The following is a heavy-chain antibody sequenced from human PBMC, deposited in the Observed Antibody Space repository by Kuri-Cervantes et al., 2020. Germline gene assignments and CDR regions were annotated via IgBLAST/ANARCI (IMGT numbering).Heavy chain of an antibody. J-gene: IGHJ3*02. CDR3: AKGSVEMATFGGFDI. Sequence: GEYLKISCAASGFTFSNYGMHWVRQAPGKRLEWAAFIRRDGGAIHYADPVKGRFTISRDNSKNTLYLQMNSLRAEDTAVYYCAKGSVEMATFGGFDIWGQGTMVTVSS. CDR1: GFTFSNYG. D-gene: IGHD5-24*01. CDR2: IRRDGGAI. V-gene: IGHV3-30*02.